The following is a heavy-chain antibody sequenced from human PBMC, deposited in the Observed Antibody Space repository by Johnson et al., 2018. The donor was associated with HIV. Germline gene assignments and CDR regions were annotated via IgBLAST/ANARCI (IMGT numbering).Heavy chain of an antibody. J-gene: IGHJ3*01. Sequence: VQLVESGGGLVQPGGSLRLSCAASGFTFSRYAMSWVRQAPGKGLEWVSAISGSGGSTYYADSVKGRFTISRDNSKNTLYLQLTSLRQDDKAVYSCYCPDHLGAGSESKGTFDACGQGTMLTVSS. V-gene: IGHV3-23*04. D-gene: IGHD3-10*01. CDR1: GFTFSRYA. CDR3: YCPDHLGAGSESKGTFDA. CDR2: ISGSGGST.